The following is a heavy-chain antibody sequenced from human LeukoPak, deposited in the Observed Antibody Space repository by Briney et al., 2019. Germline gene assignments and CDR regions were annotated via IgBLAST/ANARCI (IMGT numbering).Heavy chain of an antibody. CDR2: IKQEGSEK. Sequence: GGSLRLSCAASGFTFSSFWMRWARQAPGKGLEWVANIKQEGSEKYYVGSVKGRFTISRDDAMNSLYLQMNSLRAEDTAVYFCARGFELDYWGQGTLVTVSS. J-gene: IGHJ4*02. CDR3: ARGFELDY. CDR1: GFTFSSFW. V-gene: IGHV3-7*01.